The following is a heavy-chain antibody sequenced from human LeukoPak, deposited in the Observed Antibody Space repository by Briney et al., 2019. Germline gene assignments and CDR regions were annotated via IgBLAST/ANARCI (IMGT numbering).Heavy chain of an antibody. V-gene: IGHV3-30-3*01. Sequence: PGGSLRLSCAASGFTFSSYAMHWVRQAPGKGLEWVAVISYDGSNKYYADSVKGRFTISRDNSKNTLYLQMNSLRAEDTAVYYCARDKGSSTSWSPLYYWGQGTLVTDSS. D-gene: IGHD2-2*01. CDR3: ARDKGSSTSWSPLYY. J-gene: IGHJ4*02. CDR2: ISYDGSNK. CDR1: GFTFSSYA.